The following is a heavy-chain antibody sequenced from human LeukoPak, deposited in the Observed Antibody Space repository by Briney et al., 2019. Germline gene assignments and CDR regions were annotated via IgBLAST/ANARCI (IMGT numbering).Heavy chain of an antibody. CDR1: GFTFSSYA. CDR3: AKDIGRITMVRGVIRYGMDV. CDR2: ISYDGSNK. Sequence: GGSLRLSCAASGFTFSSYAMHWVRQAPGKGLEWVAVISYDGSNKYYADSVKGRFTISRDNSKNTLYLQMNSLRAEDTAVYYCAKDIGRITMVRGVIRYGMDVWGQGTTVTVSS. J-gene: IGHJ6*02. D-gene: IGHD3-10*01. V-gene: IGHV3-30-3*01.